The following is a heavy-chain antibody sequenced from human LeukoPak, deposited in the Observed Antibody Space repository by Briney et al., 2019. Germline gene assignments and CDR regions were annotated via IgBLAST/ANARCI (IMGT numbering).Heavy chain of an antibody. CDR3: TRDGVHYYDSSGYYLV. V-gene: IGHV1-69*05. CDR1: GGTFSNYL. D-gene: IGHD3-22*01. J-gene: IGHJ6*04. Sequence: GPSGKVSCNPSGGTFSNYLISWVRQAPGQGLEWLGRIIPFFVTPDYAQKFQVRIAITTAQSTNTAYMELSSLRSEDTDVYYCTRDGVHYYDSSGYYLVWGKGTTVTVSS. CDR2: IIPFFVTP.